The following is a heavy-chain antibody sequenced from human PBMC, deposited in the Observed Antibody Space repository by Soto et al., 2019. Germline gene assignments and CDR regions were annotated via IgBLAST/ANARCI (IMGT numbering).Heavy chain of an antibody. CDR1: GGSISSGGYY. CDR2: IYYSGST. CDR3: ARVCGGDCHNAFDI. D-gene: IGHD2-21*02. Sequence: QVQLQESGPGLVKPSQTLSLTCTVSGGSISSGGYYWSWIRQHPGKGLEWIGYIYYSGSTYYNPSLKSGVTLSVDTSKNQFSLKLSSVTAADTAVYYCARVCGGDCHNAFDIWGQGTMVTVSS. V-gene: IGHV4-31*03. J-gene: IGHJ3*02.